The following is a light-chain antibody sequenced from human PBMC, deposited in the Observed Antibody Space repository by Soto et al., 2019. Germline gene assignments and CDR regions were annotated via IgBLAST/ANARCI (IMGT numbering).Light chain of an antibody. Sequence: QSALTQPASVSGSPGQSITISSVGTSGDIGDYNYVSWYQQHPGKVTKVIIYDVSNRPSGVSYRFSGTKSGNTASLTVSGLQAEDEADYYCCSYTRSGTLIFGTGTKVTVL. J-gene: IGLJ1*01. CDR2: DVS. CDR1: SGDIGDYNY. CDR3: CSYTRSGTLI. V-gene: IGLV2-14*01.